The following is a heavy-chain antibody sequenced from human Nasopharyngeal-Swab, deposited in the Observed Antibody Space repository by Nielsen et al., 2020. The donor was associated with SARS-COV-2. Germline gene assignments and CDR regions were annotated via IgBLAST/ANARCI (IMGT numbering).Heavy chain of an antibody. CDR1: GYTFTSYY. V-gene: IGHV1-46*01. Sequence: ASVKVSCKASGYTFTSYYMHWVRQAPGQGLEWMGIINPSGGSTSYAQKFQGRVTMTRDTSTSTVYMELSSLRSEDTDVNYCAKGKDIYDSSGYYEGSDYYYGMDVWGQGTTVTVSS. J-gene: IGHJ6*02. CDR3: AKGKDIYDSSGYYEGSDYYYGMDV. CDR2: INPSGGST. D-gene: IGHD3-22*01.